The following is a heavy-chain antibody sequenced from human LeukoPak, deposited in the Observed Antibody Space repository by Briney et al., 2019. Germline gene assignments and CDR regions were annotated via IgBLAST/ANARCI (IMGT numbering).Heavy chain of an antibody. J-gene: IGHJ4*02. CDR2: IYYSGST. D-gene: IGHD3-22*01. V-gene: IGHV4-59*07. Sequence: SDTLSLTCTVSGGSISSYYWSWIRQPPGKGLEWIGYIYYSGSTNYNPSLKSRVTISVDTSKNQFSLKLSSVTAADTAVYYCARGLFAGEGDYWGQGTLVTVSS. CDR3: ARGLFAGEGDY. CDR1: GGSISSYY.